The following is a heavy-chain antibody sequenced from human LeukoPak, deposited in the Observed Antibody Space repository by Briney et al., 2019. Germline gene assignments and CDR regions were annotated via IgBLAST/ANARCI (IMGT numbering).Heavy chain of an antibody. CDR1: GGSFSGYY. D-gene: IGHD6-13*01. CDR2: INHSGST. V-gene: IGHV4-34*01. CDR3: ARAQYSSSWYPPRSWFDP. Sequence: PSETLSLTXAVYGGSFSGYYWSWIRQPPGKGLEWIGEINHSGSTNYNPSLKSRVTISVDTSKNQFSLKLSSVTAADTAVYYCARAQYSSSWYPPRSWFDPWGQRTLVTVSS. J-gene: IGHJ5*02.